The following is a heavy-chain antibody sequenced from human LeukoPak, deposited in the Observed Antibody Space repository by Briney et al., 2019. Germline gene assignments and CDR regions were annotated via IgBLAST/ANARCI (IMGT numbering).Heavy chain of an antibody. CDR2: ISSSSSYI. CDR3: ARRTAAAGTLDY. CDR1: GFTFSSYS. Sequence: PGGSLRLSCAASGFTFSSYSMNWVRQAPGKGLEWVSSISSSSSYIYYADSVKGRFTISRDNAKNSLYLQMNSLRAEDTAVYYCARRTAAAGTLDYWGQGTLVTVSS. J-gene: IGHJ4*02. D-gene: IGHD6-13*01. V-gene: IGHV3-21*01.